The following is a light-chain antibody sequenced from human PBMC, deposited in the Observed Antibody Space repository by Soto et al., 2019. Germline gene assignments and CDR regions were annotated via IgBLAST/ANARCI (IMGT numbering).Light chain of an antibody. CDR3: ATWDDSLNVV. J-gene: IGLJ2*01. V-gene: IGLV2-11*01. Sequence: QSALTQPRSVSGSPGQSVTISCTGTSSDVGGYNYVSWYQQHPGKAPKLMIYDVSKRPSGVPDRFSGSKSGTSASLAISGLLSEDEADYYCATWDDSLNVVFGGGTKLTVL. CDR1: SSDVGGYNY. CDR2: DVS.